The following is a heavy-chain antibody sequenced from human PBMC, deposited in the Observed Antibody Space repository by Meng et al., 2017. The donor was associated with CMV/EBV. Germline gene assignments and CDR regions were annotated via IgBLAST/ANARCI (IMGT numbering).Heavy chain of an antibody. V-gene: IGHV3-7*01. Sequence: GESLKISCAASGFTFSSYWMSWVRQAPGKGLEWVANIKQDGSEKYYVDSVKGRFTISGDNAKNSLYLQMNSLRAEDTAVYYCARFNYDFWSGYPAVLYGMDVWGQGTTVTVSS. CDR2: IKQDGSEK. D-gene: IGHD3-3*01. J-gene: IGHJ6*02. CDR3: ARFNYDFWSGYPAVLYGMDV. CDR1: GFTFSSYW.